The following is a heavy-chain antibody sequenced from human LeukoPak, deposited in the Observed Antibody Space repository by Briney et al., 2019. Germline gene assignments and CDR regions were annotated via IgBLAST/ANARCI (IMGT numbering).Heavy chain of an antibody. CDR3: ARDRALTTVTTCWFDP. V-gene: IGHV3-30*03. J-gene: IGHJ5*02. D-gene: IGHD4-17*01. Sequence: GRSLRLSCAASGFTFSSYGMHWVRQAPGKGLEWVAVISYDGSNKYYADSVKGRFTISRDNSKNTLYLQMNSLRAEDTAVYYCARDRALTTVTTCWFDPWGQGTLVTVSS. CDR2: ISYDGSNK. CDR1: GFTFSSYG.